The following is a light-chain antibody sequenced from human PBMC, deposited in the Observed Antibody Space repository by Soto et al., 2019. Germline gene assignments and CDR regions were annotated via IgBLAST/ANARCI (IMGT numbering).Light chain of an antibody. CDR3: TSYAGSNNLV. V-gene: IGLV2-8*01. Sequence: QSALTQPPSASGSPGQSVTISCTGTSSDVGYYNYVSWYQQHPGKAPKLMIYEVNKRPSGVPDRFSGSKSGNTASLTVSGLQAEDEADYYCTSYAGSNNLVFGGGTKLTVL. J-gene: IGLJ2*01. CDR1: SSDVGYYNY. CDR2: EVN.